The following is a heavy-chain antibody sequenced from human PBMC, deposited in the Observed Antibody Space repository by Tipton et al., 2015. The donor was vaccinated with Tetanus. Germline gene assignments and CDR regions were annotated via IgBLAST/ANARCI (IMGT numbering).Heavy chain of an antibody. Sequence: SLRLSCAASGLTLSYFAMRWVRQAPGKGLEWVACISYDGAEIYYADSVKGRISISRDNAKNFLFLQMDSLRAEDTAKYYCAKEVGKGGICIDGWGLGTQVTVSS. CDR1: GLTLSYFA. D-gene: IGHD3-16*01. CDR2: ISYDGAEI. V-gene: IGHV3-30-3*01. CDR3: AKEVGKGGICIDG. J-gene: IGHJ4*02.